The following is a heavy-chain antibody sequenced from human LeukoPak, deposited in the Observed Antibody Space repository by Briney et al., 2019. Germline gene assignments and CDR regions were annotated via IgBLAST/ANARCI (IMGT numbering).Heavy chain of an antibody. CDR2: ISAYNGDT. J-gene: IGHJ4*02. CDR1: GYTFSSYG. Sequence: ASVKVSCKASGYTFSSYGITWVRQAPGQGLEWMGWISAYNGDTKSAQKFQGRVTMTTDTSTSTAYMELRSLRSDDTAVYYCARSIEWLRSDSYFGYWGQGTLVTVSS. D-gene: IGHD5-12*01. V-gene: IGHV1-18*01. CDR3: ARSIEWLRSDSYFGY.